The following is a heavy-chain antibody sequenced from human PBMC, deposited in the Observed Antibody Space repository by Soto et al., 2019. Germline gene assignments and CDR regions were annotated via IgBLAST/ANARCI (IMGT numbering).Heavy chain of an antibody. D-gene: IGHD2-15*01. J-gene: IGHJ4*02. CDR2: TKHKKENLKT. V-gene: IGHV3-72*01. CDR1: GFSLSDHY. CDR3: VALLSGHPY. Sequence: EVQVVESGGNLVQPGGSLTLSCAASGFSLSDHYMDWVRQAPGKGLEWVGRTKHKKENLKTDYATSVKGRFTLSRDDSKNSLYLQMNSLKSDDTAVYYCVALLSGHPYWGQGTLLTVSS.